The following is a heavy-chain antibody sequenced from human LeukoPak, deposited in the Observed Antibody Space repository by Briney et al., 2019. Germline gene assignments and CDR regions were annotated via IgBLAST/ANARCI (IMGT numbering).Heavy chain of an antibody. V-gene: IGHV4-34*01. D-gene: IGHD3-22*01. CDR1: GGSFSGYY. CDR2: INHSGTT. CDR3: ARGENYYDNSGYDY. Sequence: SETLSLTCAVYGGSFSGYYWYWIRQPPGKGLERIGEINHSGTTNYNPSPKSRVTISVYTSNNQFSLKLSSVTAADTAVYYCARGENYYDNSGYDYWGQGTLVTVSS. J-gene: IGHJ4*02.